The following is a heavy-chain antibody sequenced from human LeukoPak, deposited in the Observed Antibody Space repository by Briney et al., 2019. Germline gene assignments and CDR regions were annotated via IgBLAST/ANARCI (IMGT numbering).Heavy chain of an antibody. J-gene: IGHJ4*02. CDR3: ARDYYDSSGYGVPFDY. CDR2: IKQDGSEK. D-gene: IGHD3-22*01. Sequence: GGSLRLSCAASGFTFSSYWMSWVRQAPGKGLEWVANIKQDGSEKCYVDSVKGRFTISRDNAKNSLYLQMNSLRAGDTAVYYCARDYYDSSGYGVPFDYWGQGTLVTVSS. CDR1: GFTFSSYW. V-gene: IGHV3-7*01.